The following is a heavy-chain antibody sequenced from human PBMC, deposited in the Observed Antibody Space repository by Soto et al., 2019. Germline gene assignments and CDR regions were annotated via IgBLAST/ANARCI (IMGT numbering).Heavy chain of an antibody. D-gene: IGHD3-10*01. CDR1: GFTFSNAW. CDR3: FGDSGEVRH. V-gene: IGHV3-15*07. Sequence: DVQLVESGGGLVEPGGSLRLSCVVSGFTFSNAWMNWVRQAPGKGLEWIGRIITTNDGGATAFAAPVKGRFIISRDDSKNTLYLQMNSLTTDDTAVYYCFGDSGEVRHWGQGNLVTVSS. J-gene: IGHJ4*02. CDR2: IITTNDGGAT.